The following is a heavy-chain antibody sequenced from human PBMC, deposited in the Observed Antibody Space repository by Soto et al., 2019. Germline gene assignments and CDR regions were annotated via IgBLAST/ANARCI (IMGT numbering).Heavy chain of an antibody. CDR2: IYPGDSDT. CDR1: GYSFTSYW. Sequence: LGESLKISCKGSGYSFTSYWIGWVRQMPGKGLEWMGIIYPGDSDTRYSPSFQGQVTISADKSISTAYLQWSSLKASDTAMYYCARVPKVTTFYYGMDVWGQGTTVTVSS. J-gene: IGHJ6*02. CDR3: ARVPKVTTFYYGMDV. V-gene: IGHV5-51*01. D-gene: IGHD4-4*01.